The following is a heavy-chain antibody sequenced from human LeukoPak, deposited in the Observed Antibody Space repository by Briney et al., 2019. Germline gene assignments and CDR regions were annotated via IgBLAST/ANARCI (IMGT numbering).Heavy chain of an antibody. Sequence: GGSLRLSCAASGFTFSSYWMSWVRQAPGKGLEWVANIKQDGSEKYYVDSVKGRFAISRDNAKNSLYLQMNSLRAEDTAVYYCAREGRGSYWYHWGQGTLVTVSS. CDR3: AREGRGSYWYH. J-gene: IGHJ5*02. V-gene: IGHV3-7*01. D-gene: IGHD1-26*01. CDR1: GFTFSSYW. CDR2: IKQDGSEK.